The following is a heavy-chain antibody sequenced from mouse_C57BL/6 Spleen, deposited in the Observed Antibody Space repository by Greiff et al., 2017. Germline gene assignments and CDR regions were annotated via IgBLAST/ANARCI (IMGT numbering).Heavy chain of an antibody. CDR2: INPNYGTT. V-gene: IGHV1-39*01. CDR1: GYSFTGYN. Sequence: EVQLQQPGPELVKPGASVKISCKASGYSFTGYNMNWVKQSNGQSLEWIGVINPNYGTTKYNEKFKGKATLTVDQSSSTAYMQLTSLTSEDSAVYYCARDASVVRYAMDYWGQGTSVTVSS. J-gene: IGHJ4*01. D-gene: IGHD1-1*01. CDR3: ARDASVVRYAMDY.